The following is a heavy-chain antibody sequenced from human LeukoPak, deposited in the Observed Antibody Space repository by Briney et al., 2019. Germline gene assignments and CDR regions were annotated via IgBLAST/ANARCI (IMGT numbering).Heavy chain of an antibody. J-gene: IGHJ4*02. V-gene: IGHV3-74*01. Sequence: GGSLRLSCAASGFTSSSSWMHWVRQAPEKGLVWVSRINSDGSSTSYADSVKGRFIISRDNARNTLFLQMNSLRAEDTAVYYCAKDGIWGQGTLVTVSS. CDR1: GFTSSSSW. CDR3: AKDGI. D-gene: IGHD1-14*01. CDR2: INSDGSST.